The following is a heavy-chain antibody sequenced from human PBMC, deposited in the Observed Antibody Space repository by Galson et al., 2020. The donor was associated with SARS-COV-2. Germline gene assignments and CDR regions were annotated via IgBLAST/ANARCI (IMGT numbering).Heavy chain of an antibody. J-gene: IGHJ4*02. CDR3: AKDAWSRWFGEYPTSYFPDY. Sequence: QLGESLKISCAASGFTFSSYGMHWVRQAPGKGLEWVAVISYDGSTKYYADSVKGRFTISRDNSKNTLYLQMNSLRAEDTAVYYCAKDAWSRWFGEYPTSYFPDYWGQGTLVTVSS. CDR1: GFTFSSYG. D-gene: IGHD3-10*01. CDR2: ISYDGSTK. V-gene: IGHV3-30*18.